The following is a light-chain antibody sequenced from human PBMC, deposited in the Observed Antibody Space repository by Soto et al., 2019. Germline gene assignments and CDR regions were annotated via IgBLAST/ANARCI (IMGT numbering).Light chain of an antibody. V-gene: IGKV4-1*01. CDR2: WAS. CDR3: HQYYDTPLT. Sequence: DIVMTQSPESLAVSLGERATINCKSSQSVLYSSNNKNYLNWYQQKAGQPPKLLIYWASTRESGVPDRFSGSGSGTDFTLTISSLQAEDVAVYYCHQYYDTPLTFGGGTKVHIK. CDR1: QSVLYSSNNKNY. J-gene: IGKJ4*01.